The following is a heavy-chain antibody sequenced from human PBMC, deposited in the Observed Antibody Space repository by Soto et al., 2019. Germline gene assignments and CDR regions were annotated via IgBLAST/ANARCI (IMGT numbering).Heavy chain of an antibody. CDR1: GGSISSSSYY. J-gene: IGHJ5*02. V-gene: IGHV4-39*02. Sequence: SETLSLTCTVSGGSISSSSYYWGWIRQPPGKGLEWIGSIYYSGSTYYNPSLKSRVTISVDTSKNQFSLKLSSVTAADTAMYYCAREKYDSSGRNWFDPWGQGTLVTVS. D-gene: IGHD3-22*01. CDR2: IYYSGST. CDR3: AREKYDSSGRNWFDP.